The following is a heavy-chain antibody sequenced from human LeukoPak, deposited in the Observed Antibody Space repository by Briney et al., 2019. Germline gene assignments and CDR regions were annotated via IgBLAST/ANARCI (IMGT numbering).Heavy chain of an antibody. Sequence: EASVKVSCKASGYTFTDYNLHWVRQAPGEGVEWMVWINPKSGGTKFAQKHQGGVTMTADTSIDTAYLELSNLKSDDTAIYYCARSSSGWPLYFDCWGQGTLVTVSS. D-gene: IGHD6-19*01. CDR1: GYTFTDYN. CDR3: ARSSSGWPLYFDC. CDR2: INPKSGGT. V-gene: IGHV1-2*02. J-gene: IGHJ4*02.